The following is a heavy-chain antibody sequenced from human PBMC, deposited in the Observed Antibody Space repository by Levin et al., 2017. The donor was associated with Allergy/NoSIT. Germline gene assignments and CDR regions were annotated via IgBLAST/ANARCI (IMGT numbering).Heavy chain of an antibody. J-gene: IGHJ6*02. CDR3: ARGRVAGTTYGLIYYYYGMDG. Sequence: SQTLSLTCAVYGGSFSGYYWSWIRQPPGKGLEWIGEINHSGSTNYNPSLKSRVTISVDTSKNQFSLKLSSVTAADTAVYYCARGRVAGTTYGLIYYYYGMDGWGQGTTVTVSS. D-gene: IGHD6-19*01. CDR1: GGSFSGYY. CDR2: INHSGST. V-gene: IGHV4-34*01.